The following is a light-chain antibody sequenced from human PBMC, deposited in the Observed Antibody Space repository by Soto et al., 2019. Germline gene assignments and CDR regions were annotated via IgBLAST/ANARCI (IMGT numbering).Light chain of an antibody. J-gene: IGKJ5*01. CDR2: GAS. CDR3: QQFHTYPPIT. CDR1: QNINNY. Sequence: DIQMTQSPSSLSASIGDRVTITCRASQNINNYLNWYQYKPGTAPKLLIYGASSLQSGVPARFGGSGSGTDFTLTITGLQPEDFATYYCQQFHTYPPITFGQGTRLEIK. V-gene: IGKV1-39*01.